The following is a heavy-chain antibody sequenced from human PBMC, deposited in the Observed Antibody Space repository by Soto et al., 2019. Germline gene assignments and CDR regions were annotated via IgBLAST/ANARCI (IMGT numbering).Heavy chain of an antibody. D-gene: IGHD2-8*02. CDR1: GYTFTSYA. CDR3: ARVGLLGWFDP. CDR2: INAGNGNT. J-gene: IGHJ5*02. Sequence: ASVKVSCKASGYTFTSYAMHWVRQAPGQGLEWMGWINAGNGNTKYSQKFQGRVTITRDTSASTAYMELSSLRSEDTAVYYCARVGLLGWFDPWGQGTLVTVSS. V-gene: IGHV1-3*01.